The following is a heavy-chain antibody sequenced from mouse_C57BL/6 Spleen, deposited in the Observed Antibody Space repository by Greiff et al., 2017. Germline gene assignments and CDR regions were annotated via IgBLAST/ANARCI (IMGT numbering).Heavy chain of an antibody. D-gene: IGHD1-1*01. CDR3: ARGGTVVATDY. CDR2: ISSGSSTI. Sequence: EVQVVESGGGLVKPGGSLKLSCAASGFTFSDYGMPWVRQAPEKGLEWVAYISSGSSTIYYADTVKGRFTISRDNAKNTLFLQMTSLRSEDTAMYYCARGGTVVATDYWGQGTTLTVSS. J-gene: IGHJ2*01. CDR1: GFTFSDYG. V-gene: IGHV5-17*01.